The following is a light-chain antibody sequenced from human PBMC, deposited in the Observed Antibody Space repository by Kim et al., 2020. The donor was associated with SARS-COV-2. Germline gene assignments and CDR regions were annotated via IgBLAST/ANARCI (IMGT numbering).Light chain of an antibody. CDR3: QQSYSTGIT. Sequence: DIQMTQSPSSLSASVGDRVTITCRASQSISSYLNWYQQKPGKAPKLLIYAASSLQSGVPSRFSGSGSGTDFTLTISSLQPEDFANYCCQQSYSTGITFGQGTRLEIK. V-gene: IGKV1-39*01. J-gene: IGKJ5*01. CDR1: QSISSY. CDR2: AAS.